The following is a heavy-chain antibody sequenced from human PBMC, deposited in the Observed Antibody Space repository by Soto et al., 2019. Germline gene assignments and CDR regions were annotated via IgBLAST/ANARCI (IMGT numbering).Heavy chain of an antibody. D-gene: IGHD2-15*01. J-gene: IGHJ6*02. Sequence: EVQLVESGGGLVQPGGSLRLSCAASGFDFSNSWIHWVRQGPGKGLVWVSHINSDGSGTTYADSVKGRFTISSDNAKNTVYLQMNRLRAEDTAVYYCAKDTAYAMDVWGQGTTVTVSS. CDR3: AKDTAYAMDV. CDR1: GFDFSNSW. CDR2: INSDGSGT. V-gene: IGHV3-74*01.